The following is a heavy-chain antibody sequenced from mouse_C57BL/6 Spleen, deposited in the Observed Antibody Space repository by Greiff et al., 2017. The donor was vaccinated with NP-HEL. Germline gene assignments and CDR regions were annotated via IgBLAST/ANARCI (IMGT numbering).Heavy chain of an antibody. J-gene: IGHJ1*03. Sequence: QVQLQQPGAELVRPGTSVKLSCTASGYTFTSYWMHWVKQRPGQGLEWIGVIDPSDSYTNYNQKFKGKATLTVDTSSSTPYLQLSSLTSEASAVYYCASPLYYYDINWYFDVWGTGTTVTVSS. CDR1: GYTFTSYW. V-gene: IGHV1-59*01. CDR3: ASPLYYYDINWYFDV. CDR2: IDPSDSYT. D-gene: IGHD1-1*01.